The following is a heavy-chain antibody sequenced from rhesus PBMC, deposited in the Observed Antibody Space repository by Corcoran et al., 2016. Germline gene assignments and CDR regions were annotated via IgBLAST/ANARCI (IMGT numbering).Heavy chain of an antibody. CDR3: AKDPVNTVTPLDY. D-gene: IGHD4-23*01. CDR2: INSGGGST. V-gene: IGHV3S5*01. Sequence: EVQLVETGGGLVQPGGSLKLSCAASGFTFSSYGMSWVRQAPEKGLEWVSAINSGGGSTYYAESVKGRFTIYRDNSKNTLSLQMNSLRAEDTAVYYCAKDPVNTVTPLDYWGQGVLVTVSS. J-gene: IGHJ4*01. CDR1: GFTFSSYG.